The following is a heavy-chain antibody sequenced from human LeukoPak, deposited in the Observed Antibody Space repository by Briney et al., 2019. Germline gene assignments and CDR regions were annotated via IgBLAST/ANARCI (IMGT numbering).Heavy chain of an antibody. J-gene: IGHJ4*02. Sequence: GGSLRLSCAASGCTFSSYAMSWVRQAPGKGLEWVSAISGSGGSTYYADSVKGRFTISRDNSKNTLYLQMNSLRAEDTAVYYCATGGTSSGSSVGYWGQGTLVTVSS. CDR3: ATGGTSSGSSVGY. CDR1: GCTFSSYA. CDR2: ISGSGGST. V-gene: IGHV3-23*01. D-gene: IGHD3-10*01.